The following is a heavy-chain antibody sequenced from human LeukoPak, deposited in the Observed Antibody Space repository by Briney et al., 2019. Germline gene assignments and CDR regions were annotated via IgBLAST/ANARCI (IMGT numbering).Heavy chain of an antibody. Sequence: GASVKVSCKASGYTFTSYAMHWVRQAPGQRLEWMGWINAGNGNTKYSQKLQGRVTITRDTSASTAYMELSSLRSEDTAVYYCARDRGCSGGSCYLPGLNWFDPWGQRTLVTVSS. D-gene: IGHD2-15*01. CDR1: GYTFTSYA. V-gene: IGHV1-3*01. CDR3: ARDRGCSGGSCYLPGLNWFDP. CDR2: INAGNGNT. J-gene: IGHJ5*02.